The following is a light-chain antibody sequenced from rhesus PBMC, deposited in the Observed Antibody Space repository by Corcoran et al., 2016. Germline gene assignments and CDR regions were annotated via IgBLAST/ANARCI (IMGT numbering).Light chain of an antibody. CDR3: QQYGSPPWT. CDR1: QSISSW. CDR2: TAT. J-gene: IGKJ1*01. V-gene: IGKV1-16*01. Sequence: DIHMTQSPSFLSASVVDKVTITCQASQSISSWFAWYQQKPGKAPKPLIYTATNLDSGVPSRFSGNGSGTDVTLTISHLQPKDFATYYCQQYGSPPWTFGQGTKVGIK.